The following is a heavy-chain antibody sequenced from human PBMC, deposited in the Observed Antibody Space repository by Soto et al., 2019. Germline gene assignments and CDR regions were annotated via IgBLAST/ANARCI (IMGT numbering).Heavy chain of an antibody. CDR1: GFTFSGDC. Sequence: GSVRLCCAACGFTFSGDCLSRVRQAPGKGLEWVANIKQDGSEKDYVDSVKGRFTISRDNAKNSLYLQMNSLRAEDTVVYYCASDPDSYMDVWCKGTTVTVSS. CDR3: ASDPDSYMDV. D-gene: IGHD3-22*01. CDR2: IKQDGSEK. J-gene: IGHJ6*03. V-gene: IGHV3-7*01.